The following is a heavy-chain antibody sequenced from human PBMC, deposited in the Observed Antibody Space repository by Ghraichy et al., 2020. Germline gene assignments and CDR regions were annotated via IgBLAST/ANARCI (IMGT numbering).Heavy chain of an antibody. V-gene: IGHV3-66*01. CDR2: IYSGGST. CDR3: ASSGWELLRGSNYYYYGMDV. CDR1: GFTVSSNY. J-gene: IGHJ6*02. D-gene: IGHD1-26*01. Sequence: GGSLRLSCAASGFTVSSNYMSWVRQAPGKGLEWVSVIYSGGSTYYADSVKGRFTISRDNSKNTLYLQMNSLRAEDTAVYYCASSGWELLRGSNYYYYGMDVWGQGTTVTVSS.